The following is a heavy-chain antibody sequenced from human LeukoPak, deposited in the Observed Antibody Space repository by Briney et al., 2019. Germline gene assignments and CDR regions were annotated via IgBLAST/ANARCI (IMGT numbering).Heavy chain of an antibody. CDR1: GGSISSYY. D-gene: IGHD6-6*01. Sequence: SETLSLTCTVSGGSISSYYWGWIRQPPGKGLEWIGSIYYSGSTYYNPSLKSRVTISVDTSKNQFSLKLSSVTAADTAVYYCARQSSSSTDWFDPWGQGTLVTVSS. CDR2: IYYSGST. V-gene: IGHV4-39*01. CDR3: ARQSSSSTDWFDP. J-gene: IGHJ5*02.